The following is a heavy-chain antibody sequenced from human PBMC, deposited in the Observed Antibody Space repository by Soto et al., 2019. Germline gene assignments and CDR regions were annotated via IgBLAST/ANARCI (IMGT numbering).Heavy chain of an antibody. CDR2: IYYSGST. V-gene: IGHV4-59*01. CDR1: GGSISSYY. CDR3: ARVSPLARYYYYYYMDV. Sequence: SETLSLTCTVSGGSISSYYWSWIRQPPGKGLEWIGYIYYSGSTNYNPSLKSRVTISVDTSKNQFSLKLSSVTAADTAVYYCARVSPLARYYYYYYMDVWGKGTTVTVSS. J-gene: IGHJ6*03.